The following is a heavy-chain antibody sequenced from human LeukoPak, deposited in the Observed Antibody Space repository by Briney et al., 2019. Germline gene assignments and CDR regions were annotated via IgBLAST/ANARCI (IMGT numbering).Heavy chain of an antibody. CDR1: GFTFSSYW. Sequence: SGGSLRLSCAASGFTFSSYWMTWVRQAPGKGLEWVANIKRDGSEKFYVDSVKGRFTISRDNAKNSLYLQMNSLRAEDTAVYYCASAQIWFGDYLWGQGTLVTVSS. CDR2: IKRDGSEK. V-gene: IGHV3-7*01. J-gene: IGHJ5*02. CDR3: ASAQIWFGDYL. D-gene: IGHD3-10*01.